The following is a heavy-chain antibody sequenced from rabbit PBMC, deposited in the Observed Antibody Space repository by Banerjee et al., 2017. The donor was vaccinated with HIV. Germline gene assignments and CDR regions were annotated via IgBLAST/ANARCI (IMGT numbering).Heavy chain of an antibody. J-gene: IGHJ4*01. Sequence: QSLEESGGGLVQPEGSLTLTCTASGFSISSSYYMCWVRQAPGKGLEWIACIYGGSSGGTYYASWAKGRSTISKTSSTTVTLQMTSLTAADTATYFCARGDIDNGISSYFNLWGPGTLVTVS. CDR2: IYGGSSGGT. V-gene: IGHV1S40*01. CDR1: GFSISSSYY. CDR3: ARGDIDNGISSYFNL. D-gene: IGHD5-1*01.